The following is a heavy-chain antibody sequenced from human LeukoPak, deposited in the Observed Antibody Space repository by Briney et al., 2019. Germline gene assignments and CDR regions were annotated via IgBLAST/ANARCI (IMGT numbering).Heavy chain of an antibody. CDR3: AKKGGGITMVRGATSYYYYMDV. CDR1: GFTFSSYA. Sequence: PGGSMRLSCAASGFTFSSYAMSWVRQAPGKGLEWVSAISGSGGSTYYADSVKGRFTISRDNSKNTLYLQMNSLRAEDTAVYYCAKKGGGITMVRGATSYYYYMDVWGKGTTVTVSS. D-gene: IGHD3-10*01. CDR2: ISGSGGST. J-gene: IGHJ6*03. V-gene: IGHV3-23*01.